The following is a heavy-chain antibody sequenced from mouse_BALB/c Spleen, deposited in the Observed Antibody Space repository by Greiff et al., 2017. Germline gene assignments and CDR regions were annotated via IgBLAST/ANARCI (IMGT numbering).Heavy chain of an antibody. J-gene: IGHJ1*01. CDR1: GFTFSSFG. V-gene: IGHV5-17*02. CDR3: AKGEYGDSLWDFDV. D-gene: IGHD2-13*01. CDR2: ISSGSSTI. Sequence: EVKLMESGGGLVQPGGSRKLSCAASGFTFSSFGMHWVRQAPEKGLEWVAYISSGSSTIYYADTVKGRFTISRDNPKNTLFLQMTSLRSEDAAMYYCAKGEYGDSLWDFDVWGAGTTVTVSS.